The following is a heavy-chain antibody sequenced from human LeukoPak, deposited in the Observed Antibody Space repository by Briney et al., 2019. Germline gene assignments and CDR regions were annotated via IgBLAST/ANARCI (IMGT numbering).Heavy chain of an antibody. Sequence: GGSLRLSCAASGFTFSGSAMHWVRQASGKGLEWVGRIRSKANSYATAYAASVKGRFTISRDDSKNTAYLQMNSLKTEDTAVYYCTTLSTYYNGSGSYRFDYWGQGTLVTVSS. CDR2: IRSKANSYAT. CDR1: GFTFSGSA. V-gene: IGHV3-73*01. CDR3: TTLSTYYNGSGSYRFDY. J-gene: IGHJ4*02. D-gene: IGHD3-10*01.